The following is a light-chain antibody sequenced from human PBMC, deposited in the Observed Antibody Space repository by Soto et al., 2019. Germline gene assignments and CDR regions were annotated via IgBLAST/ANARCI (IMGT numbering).Light chain of an antibody. J-gene: IGKJ2*02. CDR3: LQDYNYPRT. Sequence: AIQMTQSPSSLSASVGDRVTISCRASQGIRADLGWYQHKPGKAPRLLIYAASSLQGGVPSRFSGTGSGTDFTLTINNLQPEDSATYYCLQDYNYPRTFGHGTKLEI. CDR1: QGIRAD. V-gene: IGKV1-6*01. CDR2: AAS.